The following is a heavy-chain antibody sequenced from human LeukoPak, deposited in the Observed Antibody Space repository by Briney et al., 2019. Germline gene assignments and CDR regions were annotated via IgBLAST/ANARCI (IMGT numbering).Heavy chain of an antibody. V-gene: IGHV3-20*04. Sequence: GGSLRLSCAASGFTFDDYGMSWVRQAPGKGLEWVSGINWNGGSTGYADFVRGRFTISRDNGKNSLYLQMNSLRVEDTAVYFCARDSTGWQADSFDIWGQGTKVTVSA. CDR1: GFTFDDYG. D-gene: IGHD2-8*02. CDR3: ARDSTGWQADSFDI. CDR2: INWNGGST. J-gene: IGHJ3*02.